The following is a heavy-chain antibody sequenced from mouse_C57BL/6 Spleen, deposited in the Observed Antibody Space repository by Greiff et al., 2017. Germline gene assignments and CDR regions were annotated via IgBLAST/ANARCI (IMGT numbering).Heavy chain of an antibody. V-gene: IGHV1-52*01. CDR3: ARYYYGSKGGYYFDY. Sequence: QVQLQQSGAELVRPGSSVKLSCKASGYTFTSYWMHWVKQRPIQGLEWIGNIDPSDSETHYNQKFKDKATLTVDKSSSTAYMQLSSLTSEDSAVYYCARYYYGSKGGYYFDYWGQGTTLTVSS. CDR1: GYTFTSYW. J-gene: IGHJ2*01. CDR2: IDPSDSET. D-gene: IGHD1-1*01.